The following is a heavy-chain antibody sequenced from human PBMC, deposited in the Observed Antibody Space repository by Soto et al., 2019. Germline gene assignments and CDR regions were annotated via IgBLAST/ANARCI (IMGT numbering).Heavy chain of an antibody. D-gene: IGHD3-22*01. CDR3: ARVSQTMIVAFDI. Sequence: ASVKVSCKASGYTFTGYYMHWVRQAPGQGLEWMGWINPNSGGTNYAQKFQGRVTMTRDTSISTAYMELSRLRSDDTAVYCCARVSQTMIVAFDIWGQGTMVTVSS. J-gene: IGHJ3*02. CDR2: INPNSGGT. V-gene: IGHV1-2*02. CDR1: GYTFTGYY.